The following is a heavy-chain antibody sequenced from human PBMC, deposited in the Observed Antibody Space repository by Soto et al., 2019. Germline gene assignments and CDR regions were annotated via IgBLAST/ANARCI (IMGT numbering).Heavy chain of an antibody. CDR1: GFTFSSYW. J-gene: IGHJ6*02. Sequence: GGSLRLSCAASGFTFSSYWMSWVRQAPGKGLEWVANIKQDGSEKYYVDSVKGRFTISRDNAKNSLYLRMNSLRAEDTAVYYCARERYYYDSSGYYSYGMDVWGQGTTVTVSS. CDR3: ARERYYYDSSGYYSYGMDV. CDR2: IKQDGSEK. V-gene: IGHV3-7*01. D-gene: IGHD3-22*01.